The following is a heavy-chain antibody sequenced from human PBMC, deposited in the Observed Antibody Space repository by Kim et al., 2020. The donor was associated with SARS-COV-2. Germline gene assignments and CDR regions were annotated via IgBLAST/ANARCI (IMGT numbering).Heavy chain of an antibody. D-gene: IGHD1-26*01. J-gene: IGHJ4*02. Sequence: ASVKVSCKASGYTFTSYGISWVRQAPGQGLEWMGWISAYNGNTNYAQKLQGRVTMTTDTSTSTAYMELRSLRSDDTAVYYCARCIRIVGATTGIPWTPVDYWGQGTLVTVSS. CDR3: ARCIRIVGATTGIPWTPVDY. CDR2: ISAYNGNT. V-gene: IGHV1-18*01. CDR1: GYTFTSYG.